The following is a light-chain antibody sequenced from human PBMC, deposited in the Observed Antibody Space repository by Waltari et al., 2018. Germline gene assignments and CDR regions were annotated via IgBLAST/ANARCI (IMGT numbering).Light chain of an antibody. V-gene: IGKV3-11*01. CDR1: QSVGRF. Sequence: EIVLTQSPATPSLSPGERATLSCRASQSVGRFLAWYQQKPGQAPRLLIYDASNRATGIPDRFSASGSGTDFTLTLSSLEPEDFAVYFCQQRSTWPYSFGQGTRLEIK. J-gene: IGKJ2*03. CDR3: QQRSTWPYS. CDR2: DAS.